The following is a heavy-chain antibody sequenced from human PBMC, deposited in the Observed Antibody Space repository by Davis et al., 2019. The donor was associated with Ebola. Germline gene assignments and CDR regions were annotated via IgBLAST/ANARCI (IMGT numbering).Heavy chain of an antibody. D-gene: IGHD6-6*01. Sequence: GESLKISCAASGFTFNTYSMKWVRQAPGKGLEWVSYISSTGSTIYYADSVKGRFTISRDNANNSLYLQMNSLRDEDTALYYCAELHSSASHIWGQGTLVTVSP. CDR1: GFTFNTYS. CDR2: ISSTGSTI. CDR3: AELHSSASHI. J-gene: IGHJ4*02. V-gene: IGHV3-48*02.